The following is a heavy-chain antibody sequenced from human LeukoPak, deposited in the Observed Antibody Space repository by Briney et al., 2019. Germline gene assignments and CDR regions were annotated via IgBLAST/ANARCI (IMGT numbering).Heavy chain of an antibody. D-gene: IGHD3-10*01. CDR2: ISGRGGST. J-gene: IGHJ5*02. CDR1: GFTFSSYA. V-gene: IGHV3-23*01. Sequence: GGSLRLSCAASGFTFSSYAMSWGRQAPGKGLEWISAISGRGGSTYYADSVKGRFTISRDNSKNTLYLQMNSLRAEDAAVYYCAKVYGSGSYYKTHPNWFDPWGQGTLVTVSS. CDR3: AKVYGSGSYYKTHPNWFDP.